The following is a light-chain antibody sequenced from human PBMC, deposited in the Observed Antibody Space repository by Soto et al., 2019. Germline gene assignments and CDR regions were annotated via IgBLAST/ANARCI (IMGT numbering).Light chain of an antibody. Sequence: DIHMTHSPSSLSSSVGDRVTITCRASQGISNYLAWYQQKPEKVPKLLIYAASTLQSGVPSRFSGSGSGTDFTLTISSLQPEDVATYYCQKYNSARLTFGGGTKVDNK. CDR3: QKYNSARLT. V-gene: IGKV1-27*01. CDR1: QGISNY. J-gene: IGKJ4*01. CDR2: AAS.